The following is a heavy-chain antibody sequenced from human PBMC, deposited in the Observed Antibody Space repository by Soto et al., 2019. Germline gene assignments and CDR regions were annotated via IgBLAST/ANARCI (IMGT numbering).Heavy chain of an antibody. D-gene: IGHD1-26*01. CDR2: MYDSVTT. Sequence: PSETLSLTCSVSGASISSNHWTWVRQPPGKGLEWIGCMYDSVTTRYDSFFKGRVTISIDTSKNQFSLNLSSVTAADTAVYYCAIYEMGGAGRGPWGQGTLVTVSS. CDR1: GASISSNH. CDR3: AIYEMGGAGRGP. J-gene: IGHJ5*02. V-gene: IGHV4-59*13.